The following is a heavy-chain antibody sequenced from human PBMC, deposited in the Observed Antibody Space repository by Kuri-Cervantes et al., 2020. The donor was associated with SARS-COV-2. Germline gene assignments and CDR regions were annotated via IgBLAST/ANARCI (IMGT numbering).Heavy chain of an antibody. J-gene: IGHJ6*03. CDR1: GFTFNTYN. CDR3: ARDFSSSYYYYYMDV. D-gene: IGHD6-6*01. Sequence: GESLKISCTASGFTFNTYNMKWVRQAPGKGLEWVSGIGPSNTYIYYADSVKGRFIISRDNAKNSLYLQMNSLRAEDTAVYYCARDFSSSYYYYYMDVWGKGTTVTVSS. V-gene: IGHV3-21*06. CDR2: IGPSNTYI.